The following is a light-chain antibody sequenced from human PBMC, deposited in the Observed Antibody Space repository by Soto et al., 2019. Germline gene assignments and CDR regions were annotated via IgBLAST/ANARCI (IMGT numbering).Light chain of an antibody. V-gene: IGKV1-39*01. Sequence: DIQMTQSPSSLSASVGDRVTITCRASQSISSYLNWYQQKPGKAPKLLIYAASSLQSGVPSRFSGSGSGTDFTLTISILQPEDFATYYCLQSYSTLLTFGGGTKVEIK. CDR2: AAS. CDR1: QSISSY. J-gene: IGKJ4*01. CDR3: LQSYSTLLT.